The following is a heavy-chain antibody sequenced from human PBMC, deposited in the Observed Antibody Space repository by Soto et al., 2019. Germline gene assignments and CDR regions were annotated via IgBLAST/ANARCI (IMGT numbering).Heavy chain of an antibody. V-gene: IGHV3-23*01. CDR2: ISGNGGST. J-gene: IGHJ4*02. Sequence: GGSLRLSCAASGFTFSSCAMGWVRQAPGKGLEWVSGISGNGGSTYYADSVKGRFTISRDTSKNTLYLQMDSLGAEDTAIYYCARVHKGAAVAGTPNYWGRGTLVPVSS. D-gene: IGHD6-19*01. CDR1: GFTFSSCA. CDR3: ARVHKGAAVAGTPNY.